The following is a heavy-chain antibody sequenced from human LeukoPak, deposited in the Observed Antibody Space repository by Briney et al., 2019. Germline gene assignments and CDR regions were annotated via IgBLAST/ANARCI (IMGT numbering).Heavy chain of an antibody. CDR3: ATDLFFVLAAAGTES. CDR1: GGTFSSYA. D-gene: IGHD6-13*01. CDR2: IIPIFGTA. J-gene: IGHJ4*02. Sequence: GASVKVSCKASGGTFSSYAISWVRQAPGQGLEWMGGIIPIFGTANYAQKFQGRVTITADKSTSTAYMELSSLRSEDTAVYYCATDLFFVLAAAGTESWGQGTLVTVSS. V-gene: IGHV1-69*06.